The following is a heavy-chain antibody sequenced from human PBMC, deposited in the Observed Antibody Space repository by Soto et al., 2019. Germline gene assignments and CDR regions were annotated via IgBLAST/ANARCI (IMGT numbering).Heavy chain of an antibody. CDR2: ISYDGSYK. J-gene: IGHJ6*02. D-gene: IGHD6-19*01. V-gene: IGHV3-30-3*01. Sequence: SLRLSCTASGFTFNSHTMHWVRQAPGEGLEWVAVISYDGSYKFYADSVKGRFTISRGNSKSTLYLQMNRLTAADTAIYYCARAGIKAFRIIPPWDVDVWGQGPTVTVSS. CDR3: ARAGIKAFRIIPPWDVDV. CDR1: GFTFNSHT.